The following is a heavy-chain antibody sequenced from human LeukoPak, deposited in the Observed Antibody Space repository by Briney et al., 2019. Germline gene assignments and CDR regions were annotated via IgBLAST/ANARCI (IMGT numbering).Heavy chain of an antibody. CDR3: ARDDHYDILTFDY. J-gene: IGHJ4*02. D-gene: IGHD3-9*01. CDR1: GGSISSYY. Sequence: PSETVSLTCTVSGGSISSYYWSWIRQPPGKGLEWIGYIYYSGSTNYNPSLKSRVTISVDTSKNQFSLKLSSVTAADTAVYYCARDDHYDILTFDYWGQGTLVTVSS. V-gene: IGHV4-59*01. CDR2: IYYSGST.